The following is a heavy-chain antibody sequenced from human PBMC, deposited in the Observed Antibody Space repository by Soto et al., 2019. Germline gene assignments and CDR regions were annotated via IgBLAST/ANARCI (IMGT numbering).Heavy chain of an antibody. CDR1: GYTFTSYG. Sequence: GASVKVSCKASGYTFTSYGISWVRQAPGQGLEWMGWISAYNGNTNYAQKLQGRVTMTTDTSTSTAYMELRSLRSDDTAVYYCARAYDILTGSPPSFDYWGQGTLVTVSS. CDR2: ISAYNGNT. J-gene: IGHJ4*02. V-gene: IGHV1-18*01. CDR3: ARAYDILTGSPPSFDY. D-gene: IGHD3-9*01.